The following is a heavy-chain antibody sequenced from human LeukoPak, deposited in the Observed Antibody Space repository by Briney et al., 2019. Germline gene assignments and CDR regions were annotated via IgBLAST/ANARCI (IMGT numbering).Heavy chain of an antibody. CDR2: IYYSGST. J-gene: IGHJ4*01. V-gene: IGHV4-59*08. D-gene: IGHD1-1*01. Sequence: SETLSLTCTVPGGSISSYYWSWIRQPPGKGLEWIGYIYYSGSTNYNPSLKSRVTISVDTSKNQFSLKLSSVTAADTAVYYCARHMGLGYTYFYPYFDYWGQGTLVTVSS. CDR1: GGSISSYY. CDR3: ARHMGLGYTYFYPYFDY.